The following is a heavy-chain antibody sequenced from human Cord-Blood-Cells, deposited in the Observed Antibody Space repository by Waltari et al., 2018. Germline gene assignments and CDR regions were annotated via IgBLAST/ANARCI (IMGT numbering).Heavy chain of an antibody. V-gene: IGHV1-69*01. J-gene: IGHJ4*02. CDR3: ARDLGGCSSTSCYLYGDYDY. CDR2: SIPIFGTA. Sequence: QVQLVQSGAEVKKPGSSVKVSCKASGGTFSSYAISWVRQAPGQGLEWMGGSIPIFGTANYAQKFQGRVTITADESTSTAYMELSSLRSEDTAVYYCARDLGGCSSTSCYLYGDYDYWGQGTLVTVSS. D-gene: IGHD2-2*01. CDR1: GGTFSSYA.